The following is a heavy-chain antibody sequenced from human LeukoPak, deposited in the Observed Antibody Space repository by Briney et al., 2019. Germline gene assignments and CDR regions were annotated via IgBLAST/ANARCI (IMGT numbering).Heavy chain of an antibody. V-gene: IGHV3-21*01. D-gene: IGHD5-18*01. CDR1: GFTFSSHS. CDR3: ARDGLDTAMVTFAAFDI. CDR2: ISSSSSYI. Sequence: GGSLRLSCAASGFTFSSHSMNWGRQAPGKGLEWVSSISSSSSYIYYADSVKGRFTSSRDNAKNSLYLQMNSLRAEDTAVYYCARDGLDTAMVTFAAFDIWGQGTMVTVSS. J-gene: IGHJ3*02.